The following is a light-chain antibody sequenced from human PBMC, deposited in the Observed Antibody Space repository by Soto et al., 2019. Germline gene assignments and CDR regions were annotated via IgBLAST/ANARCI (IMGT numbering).Light chain of an antibody. Sequence: EVVLTQSPGDLSLSPGERATLSCRASQSIRSSYLAWYQQKPGQAPRLVISGTSSRATGIPHRFSGSGSGTDFTLTISRREPEDFAVYFCQHYDKSPLTFGGGTKVEI. V-gene: IGKV3-20*01. CDR3: QHYDKSPLT. J-gene: IGKJ4*02. CDR1: QSIRSSY. CDR2: GTS.